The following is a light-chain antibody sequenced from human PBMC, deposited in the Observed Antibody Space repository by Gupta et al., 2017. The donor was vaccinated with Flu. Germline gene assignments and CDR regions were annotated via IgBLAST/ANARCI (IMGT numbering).Light chain of an antibody. J-gene: IGKJ4*01. CDR2: DAS. V-gene: IGKV1-39*01. Sequence: DLQMTQSPSSLSASVGDRVTITCRASQSISSYLNWYQQKPGKAPKLLIYDASSLQSGVPSRFSGSGSGTDFTLTISSLQPEDFATYYCQQSDSKSPLTFGGGTKVEIK. CDR3: QQSDSKSPLT. CDR1: QSISSY.